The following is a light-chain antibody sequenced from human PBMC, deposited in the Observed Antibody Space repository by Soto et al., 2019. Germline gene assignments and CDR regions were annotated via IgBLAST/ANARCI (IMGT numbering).Light chain of an antibody. CDR1: SSNIGNNY. CDR3: GTWDSSLSAVV. CDR2: DNN. Sequence: QSALTQPPSVSAAPGQKVTISCSGSSSNIGNNYVSWYQQLPGTAPKLLIYDNNNRPSGIPDRFSGSKSGTSATLGITGLQTGDEADYCCGTWDSSLSAVVFGGGTKLTVL. J-gene: IGLJ2*01. V-gene: IGLV1-51*01.